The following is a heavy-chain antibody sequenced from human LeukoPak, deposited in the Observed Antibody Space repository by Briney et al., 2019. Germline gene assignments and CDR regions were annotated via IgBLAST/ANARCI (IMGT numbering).Heavy chain of an antibody. D-gene: IGHD3-3*01. CDR3: AKDAGAYYDFWSGYYTGSPFNY. J-gene: IGHJ4*02. Sequence: GGSLRLSCAASGFTFSSYAMSWVRQAPGKGLEWVSAISGSGGSKYYADSVKGRFTISRDNSKNTLYLQMNSLRAEDTAVYYCAKDAGAYYDFWSGYYTGSPFNYWGQGTLVTVSS. CDR2: ISGSGGSK. V-gene: IGHV3-23*01. CDR1: GFTFSSYA.